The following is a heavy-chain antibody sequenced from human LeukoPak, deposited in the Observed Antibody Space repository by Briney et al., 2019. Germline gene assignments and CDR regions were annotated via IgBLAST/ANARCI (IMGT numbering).Heavy chain of an antibody. CDR3: VRDLGGRSGH. CDR2: INEDGRTT. J-gene: IGHJ4*02. D-gene: IGHD1-26*01. V-gene: IGHV3-74*01. CDR1: GLTFSSNW. Sequence: EPGGSLRLSCAASGLTFSSNWMHWVRQAPGKGLVWVSRINEDGRTTNYADSVKGRFTISRDNAKNTLDLQMNSLRAEDTAVYYCVRDLGGRSGHWGQGTLVTVSS.